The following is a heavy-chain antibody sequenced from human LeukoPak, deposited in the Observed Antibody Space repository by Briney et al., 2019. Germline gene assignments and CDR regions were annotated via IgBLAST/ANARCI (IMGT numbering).Heavy chain of an antibody. CDR3: ARDLGSGSSSVDY. J-gene: IGHJ4*02. CDR1: GFTFSSYE. D-gene: IGHD3-3*01. V-gene: IGHV3-48*03. Sequence: GGSLRLSCAASGFTFSSYEMNWVRQAPGKGLEWVSYISSSGSTIYYADSVKGRFTISRDNAKNLLYLQMNSLRAEDTAVYYCARDLGSGSSSVDYWGQGTLVTVSS. CDR2: ISSSGSTI.